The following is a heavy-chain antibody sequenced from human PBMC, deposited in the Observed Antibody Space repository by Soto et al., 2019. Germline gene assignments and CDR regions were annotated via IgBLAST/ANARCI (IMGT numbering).Heavy chain of an antibody. CDR1: GYTFTNYG. V-gene: IGHV1-18*04. CDR2: ISGYNGNR. J-gene: IGHJ6*02. Sequence: QVQLVESGAEVKKPGASVKVSCKASGYTFTNYGITWVRHAPGQGLEWMGWISGYNGNRKYAQKFQGRVTMTTDTPTNTAYMELRSLRSDDTAVYYCARDREYYYDSSGNYYYHYGMDVWGQGTTVTVS. CDR3: ARDREYYYDSSGNYYYHYGMDV. D-gene: IGHD3-22*01.